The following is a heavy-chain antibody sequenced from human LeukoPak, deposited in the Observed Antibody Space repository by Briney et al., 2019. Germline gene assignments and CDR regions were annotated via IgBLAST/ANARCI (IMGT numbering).Heavy chain of an antibody. J-gene: IGHJ4*02. CDR3: ARQPDSSGYYRRNKGFDY. V-gene: IGHV4-39*01. D-gene: IGHD3-22*01. Sequence: PSETLSLTCTVSGGSISSSSYYWGWIRQPPGKGLEWIGSIYYSGSTYYNPSLKSRVTISVDTSKNQFSLKLSSVTAADTAVYYCARQPDSSGYYRRNKGFDYWGQGTLVTVSS. CDR2: IYYSGST. CDR1: GGSISSSSYY.